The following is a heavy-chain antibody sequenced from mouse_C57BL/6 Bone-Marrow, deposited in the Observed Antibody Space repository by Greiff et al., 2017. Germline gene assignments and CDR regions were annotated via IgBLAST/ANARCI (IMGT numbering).Heavy chain of an antibody. CDR3: ARERITTVVVPFDY. CDR1: GYTFTSYW. CDR2: IHPNSGST. D-gene: IGHD1-1*01. V-gene: IGHV1-64*01. Sequence: QVQLQQSGAELVKPGASVKLSCKASGYTFTSYWMHWVKQRPGQGLEWIGMIHPNSGSTNYNEKFKSKATLTVDKSSGTAYMQLSSLTSEDSAVYYCARERITTVVVPFDYWGQGTTLTVSS. J-gene: IGHJ2*01.